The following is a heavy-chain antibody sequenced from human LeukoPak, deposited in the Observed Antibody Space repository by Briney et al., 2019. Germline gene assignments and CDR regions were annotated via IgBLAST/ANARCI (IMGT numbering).Heavy chain of an antibody. J-gene: IGHJ4*02. CDR3: AKSYTVTTLYYYDSSGYSPFDY. D-gene: IGHD3-22*01. CDR2: ISGSGGST. V-gene: IGHV3-23*01. Sequence: GGSLRLSCAASGFTFSSYAMSWVRQAPGKGLEWVSAISGSGGSTYYADSVKGRFTISRDNSKNTLYLQMSSLRAEDTAVYYCAKSYTVTTLYYYDSSGYSPFDYWGQGTLVTVSS. CDR1: GFTFSSYA.